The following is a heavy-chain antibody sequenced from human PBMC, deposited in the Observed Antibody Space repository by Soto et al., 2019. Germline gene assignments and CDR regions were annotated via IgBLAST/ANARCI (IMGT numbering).Heavy chain of an antibody. Sequence: GGSLRLSCEASGFTFSSHWMHWVRQGPGKGPVWVSRINSDGSSTTYADSVKGRFSISRDNAKNTLYLQMDSLRTEDTAVYYCARAKERYNWNSLDYWGQGTLVTVSS. V-gene: IGHV3-74*01. CDR1: GFTFSSHW. D-gene: IGHD1-7*01. CDR2: INSDGSST. CDR3: ARAKERYNWNSLDY. J-gene: IGHJ4*02.